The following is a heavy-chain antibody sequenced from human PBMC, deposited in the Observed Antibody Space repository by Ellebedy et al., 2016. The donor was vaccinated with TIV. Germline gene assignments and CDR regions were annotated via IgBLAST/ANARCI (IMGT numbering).Heavy chain of an antibody. V-gene: IGHV3-30-3*01. CDR1: GFTFGSYA. CDR3: ARDLENSSGWYGGAAY. CDR2: ISHDGSSH. J-gene: IGHJ4*02. Sequence: PGGSLRLSCVASGFTFGSYAMHWVRQAPGKGLEWVAVISHDGSSHYDAYSVKGRFTVSRDNYMTTVYLALNSLRAEDTALYYCARDLENSSGWYGGAAYWGQGTQVTVSS. D-gene: IGHD6-19*01.